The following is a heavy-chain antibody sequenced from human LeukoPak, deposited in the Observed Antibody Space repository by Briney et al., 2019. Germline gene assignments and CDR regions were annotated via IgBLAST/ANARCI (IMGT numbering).Heavy chain of an antibody. CDR1: GGSFSGYY. CDR2: IYYSGST. CDR3: ARLPRYGDYLS. V-gene: IGHV4-59*01. Sequence: SETLSLTCAVYGGSFSGYYWSWIRQPPGKGLEWIGYIYYSGSTNYNPSLKSRVTISVDTSKNQFSLKLSSVTAADTAVYYCARLPRYGDYLSWGQGTLVTASS. D-gene: IGHD4-17*01. J-gene: IGHJ4*02.